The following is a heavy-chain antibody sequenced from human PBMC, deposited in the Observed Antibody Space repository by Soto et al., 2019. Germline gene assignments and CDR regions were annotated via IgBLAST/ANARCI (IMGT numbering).Heavy chain of an antibody. CDR1: GGSISSGGYY. CDR2: IYYSGST. J-gene: IGHJ4*02. Sequence: SETLSLTCTVSGGSISSGGYYWSWIRQHPGKGLEWIGYIYYSGSTYYNPSLKSRVTISVDTSKNQFSLKLSSVTAADTAVYYCARGLITGSHYSGGWYYFDSWGPGTQVTVSS. D-gene: IGHD6-19*01. CDR3: ARGLITGSHYSGGWYYFDS. V-gene: IGHV4-31*03.